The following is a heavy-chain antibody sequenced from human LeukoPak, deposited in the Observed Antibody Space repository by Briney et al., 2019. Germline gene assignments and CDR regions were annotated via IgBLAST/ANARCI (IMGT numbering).Heavy chain of an antibody. Sequence: PSETLSLTCTVSGGSISSGDYYWSWIRQPPGKGLEWIGYIYYSGSTYYNPSLKSRVTISVDTSKNQFSLKLSSVTAADTAVYYCAREELVDFYFDYWGQGTLVTVSS. CDR3: AREELVDFYFDY. CDR1: GGSISSGDYY. CDR2: IYYSGST. J-gene: IGHJ4*02. V-gene: IGHV4-30-4*01. D-gene: IGHD6-13*01.